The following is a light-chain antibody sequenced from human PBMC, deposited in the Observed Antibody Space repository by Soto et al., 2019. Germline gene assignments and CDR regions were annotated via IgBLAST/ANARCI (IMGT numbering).Light chain of an antibody. CDR3: QQHDSIPFT. J-gene: IGKJ5*01. V-gene: IGKV1-9*01. Sequence: DIQLTQSPSFLSASVRDRVTITCRASQGISSSLVWYQQEPGKVPKLLIYAATTLQSGVPSRFSGSGSGTEFTLTISSLQPEAFATSYCQQHDSIPFTFGQGTRLEIK. CDR1: QGISSS. CDR2: AAT.